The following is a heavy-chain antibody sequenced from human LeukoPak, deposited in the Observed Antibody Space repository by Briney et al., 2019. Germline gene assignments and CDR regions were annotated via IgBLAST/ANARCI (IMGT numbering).Heavy chain of an antibody. V-gene: IGHV3-53*01. CDR2: IYSGGST. CDR3: AKDDAWIQFGN. Sequence: GGSLRLSCAASGFTVSSNYMSWVRQAPGKGLEWVSVIYSGGSTYYADSVKGRFTISTDNSKGTVYLQMNSLRPDDTAVYYGAKDDAWIQFGNWGRGTLVTVSS. J-gene: IGHJ4*02. D-gene: IGHD5-24*01. CDR1: GFTVSSNY.